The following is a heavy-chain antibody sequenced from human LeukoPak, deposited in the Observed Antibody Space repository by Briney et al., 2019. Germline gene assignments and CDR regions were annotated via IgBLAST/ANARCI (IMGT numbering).Heavy chain of an antibody. CDR3: AKGRTSGYVSDAFDI. Sequence: PGGSLRLSCAASGFTFSSYNMNWVRQAPGKGLEWVSTISGSTASTYYADSVKGRFTISRDNSKNTLYLQMNSLRAEDTAVYYCAKGRTSGYVSDAFDIWGQGTVVTVSS. V-gene: IGHV3-23*01. D-gene: IGHD5-12*01. CDR1: GFTFSSYN. CDR2: ISGSTAST. J-gene: IGHJ3*02.